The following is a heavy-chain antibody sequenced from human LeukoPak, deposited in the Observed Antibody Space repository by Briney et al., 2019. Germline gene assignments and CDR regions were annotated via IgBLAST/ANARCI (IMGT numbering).Heavy chain of an antibody. CDR2: ISGSGGST. J-gene: IGHJ4*02. D-gene: IGHD3-3*01. CDR3: RLLHLEHYDFWSGQIDY. Sequence: GGSLRLSCAASGFTFSSYAMSWVRQAPGKGLEWVSAISGSGGSTYYADSVRGRFTISRDNSKNTLYLQMNSLRAEDTAVYYCRLLHLEHYDFWSGQIDYWGQGTVVTVSS. V-gene: IGHV3-23*01. CDR1: GFTFSSYA.